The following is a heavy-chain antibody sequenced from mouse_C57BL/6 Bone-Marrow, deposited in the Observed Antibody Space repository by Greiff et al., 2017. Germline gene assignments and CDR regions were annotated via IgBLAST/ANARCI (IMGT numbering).Heavy chain of an antibody. D-gene: IGHD2-3*01. J-gene: IGHJ3*01. CDR2: IYPGGGST. V-gene: IGHV1-63*01. CDR1: GYTFTNYW. CDR3: ARSWGYSSFAY. Sequence: VQLQQSGAELVRPGTSVKMSCKASGYTFTNYWIGWAKQRPGHGLEWIGDIYPGGGSTNYNEKFKGKATLTADKSSSTAYMQFSSLTSEDSAIYYCARSWGYSSFAYWGRGTLVTVSA.